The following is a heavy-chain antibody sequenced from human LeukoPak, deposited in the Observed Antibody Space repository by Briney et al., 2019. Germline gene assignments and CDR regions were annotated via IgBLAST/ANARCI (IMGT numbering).Heavy chain of an antibody. D-gene: IGHD5-24*01. J-gene: IGHJ3*02. V-gene: IGHV4-4*07. CDR1: GGSISSYY. CDR2: IYTSGST. CDR3: ARGVGGEMATIGDAFDI. Sequence: SETLSLTCTVSGGSISSYYWSWIRQPAGKGLEWIGRIYTSGSTNYNPSLKSRVTMSVDTSKNQFSLKLSSVAAADTAVYYCARGVGGEMATIGDAFDIWGQGTMVTVSS.